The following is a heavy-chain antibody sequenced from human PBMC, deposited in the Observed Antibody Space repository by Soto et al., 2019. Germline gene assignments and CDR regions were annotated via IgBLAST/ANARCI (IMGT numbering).Heavy chain of an antibody. D-gene: IGHD3-10*01. Sequence: SETLSLTCTVSGGSISSYYWSWIRQPPGKGLEWIGYFYYGGSTNYNPSLKSRVTISIDTSKNQFSLNLFSVTAADTAVYYCARQIITLKPSTFDYWGQGTLVTVSS. CDR3: ARQIITLKPSTFDY. V-gene: IGHV4-59*08. CDR1: GGSISSYY. J-gene: IGHJ4*02. CDR2: FYYGGST.